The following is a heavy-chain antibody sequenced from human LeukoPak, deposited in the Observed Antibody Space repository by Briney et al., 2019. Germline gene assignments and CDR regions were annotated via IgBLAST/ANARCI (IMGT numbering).Heavy chain of an antibody. J-gene: IGHJ4*02. V-gene: IGHV3-21*04. Sequence: PGRSLRLSCAASGSTFSSYSMNWVPQAPGKGLEWVSSISSSSSSYIYYADSVKGRFTISRDNAKNSLYLQMNSLRAEDTAVYYCASIVIPRLGELAGGYYFDYWGQGTLVTVSS. CDR2: ISSSSSSYI. CDR3: ASIVIPRLGELAGGYYFDY. D-gene: IGHD3-16*01. CDR1: GSTFSSYS.